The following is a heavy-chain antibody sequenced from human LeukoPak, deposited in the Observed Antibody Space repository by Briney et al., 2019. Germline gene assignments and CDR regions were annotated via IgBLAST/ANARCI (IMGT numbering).Heavy chain of an antibody. J-gene: IGHJ4*02. CDR3: AKEVGTFTLDY. CDR1: GFTVSSNY. CDR2: IYSGGST. V-gene: IGHV3-53*05. D-gene: IGHD1-26*01. Sequence: PGGSLRLSCAASGFTVSSNYMSWVRQAPGKGLEWVSVIYSGGSTNYADSVRGRFTTSRDNSRNTLYLQMNSLRVEDTAVYYCAKEVGTFTLDYWGQGTLVTVSS.